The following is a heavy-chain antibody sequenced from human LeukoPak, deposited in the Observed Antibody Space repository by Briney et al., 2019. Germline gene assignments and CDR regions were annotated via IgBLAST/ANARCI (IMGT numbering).Heavy chain of an antibody. Sequence: GASVKVSCKASGGTFSSYAISSVRQTPGQRLEWMGEIIPIFGTANFAQKFQGRVKITADESTSTAYMELSSLRSEDTAVYYCARVAVPAAPFDYWGQGTLVTVS. CDR3: ARVAVPAAPFDY. J-gene: IGHJ4*02. CDR2: IIPIFGTA. V-gene: IGHV1-69*13. D-gene: IGHD2-2*01. CDR1: GGTFSSYA.